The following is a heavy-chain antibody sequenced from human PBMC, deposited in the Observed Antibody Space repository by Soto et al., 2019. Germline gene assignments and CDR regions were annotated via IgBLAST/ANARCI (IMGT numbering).Heavy chain of an antibody. J-gene: IGHJ6*02. D-gene: IGHD2-15*01. V-gene: IGHV4-4*07. CDR2: IYTSGGT. CDR3: ARGDCSGGSCYSGYYYYGMDV. CDR1: GGSISSYY. Sequence: SETLSLTCTVSGGSISSYYWSWIRQPAGKGLEWIGRIYTSGGTNYNPSLKSRVTMSVDTSKNQFSLKLSSVTAADTAVYYCARGDCSGGSCYSGYYYYGMDVWGQGTTVTVSS.